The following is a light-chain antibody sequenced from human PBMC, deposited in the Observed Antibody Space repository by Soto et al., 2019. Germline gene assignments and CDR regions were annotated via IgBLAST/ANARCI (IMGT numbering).Light chain of an antibody. CDR3: QQGLT. CDR2: GVS. J-gene: IGKJ4*01. CDR1: QTLSGNF. Sequence: EIVLTQSPGTLSLSLGERATLSCRASQTLSGNFLAWYQVRPGQAPRLLIYGVSSRATGIPDRFSGSGSGTDFTLTISRLDPEDFAVYYCQQGLTFGGGTQVEIK. V-gene: IGKV3-20*01.